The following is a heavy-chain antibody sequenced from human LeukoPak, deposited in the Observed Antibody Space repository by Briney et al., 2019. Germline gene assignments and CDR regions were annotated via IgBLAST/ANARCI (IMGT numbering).Heavy chain of an antibody. CDR3: ARHRFASPLDS. CDR1: GVSSSSSY. J-gene: IGHJ4*02. V-gene: IGHV4-59*08. CDR2: IFYTGDS. Sequence: SETLSLTCTVSGVSSSSSYWSWIRQPPGKGLEWIGYIFYTGDSNHNPSFKSRVSISLDTSKDQISLKLSSVTAADTAEYYCARHRFASPLDSWGQGTLVTVSS. D-gene: IGHD2-21*01.